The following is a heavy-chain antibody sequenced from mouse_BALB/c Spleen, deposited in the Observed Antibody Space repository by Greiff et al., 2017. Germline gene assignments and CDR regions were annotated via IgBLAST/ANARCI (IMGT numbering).Heavy chain of an antibody. CDR1: GFTFSSYA. V-gene: IGHV5-9-4*01. J-gene: IGHJ2*01. D-gene: IGHD2-4*01. CDR2: ISSGGSYT. Sequence: EVKVVESGGGLVKPGGSLKLSCAASGFTFSSYAMSWVRQSPEKRLEWVAEISSGGSYTYYPDTVTGRFTISRDNAKNTLYLEMSSLRSEDTAMYYCARGDYGYFDYWGQGTTLTVSS. CDR3: ARGDYGYFDY.